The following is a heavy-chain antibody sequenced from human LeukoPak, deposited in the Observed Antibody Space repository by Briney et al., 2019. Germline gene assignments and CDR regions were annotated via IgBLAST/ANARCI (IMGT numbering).Heavy chain of an antibody. CDR2: ISYDGSNK. CDR3: ARDPPSREGYYFDY. J-gene: IGHJ4*02. CDR1: GFTFSSYA. Sequence: RRSLRHSCAASGFTFSSYAMHWVRQAPGKGLEGVAVISYDGSNKYYADSVKGRFTISRDNSKDTLYLQMNSLRAEDTAVYYCARDPPSREGYYFDYWGQGTLVTVSS. V-gene: IGHV3-30*04.